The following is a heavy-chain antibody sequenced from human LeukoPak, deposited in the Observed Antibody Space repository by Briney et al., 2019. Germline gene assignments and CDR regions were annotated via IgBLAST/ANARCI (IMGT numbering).Heavy chain of an antibody. Sequence: GGSLRLSCAASGFTFSSYAMSWVRQAPGKGLEWVSYISSSGSTIYYADSVKGRFTISRDNAKNSLYLQMNSLRAEDTAVYYCARGQWFGVYYFDYWGQGTLVTVSS. D-gene: IGHD3-10*01. CDR2: ISSSGSTI. CDR3: ARGQWFGVYYFDY. V-gene: IGHV3-48*04. J-gene: IGHJ4*02. CDR1: GFTFSSYA.